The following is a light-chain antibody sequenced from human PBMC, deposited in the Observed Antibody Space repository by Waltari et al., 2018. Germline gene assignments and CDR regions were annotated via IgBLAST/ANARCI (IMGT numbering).Light chain of an antibody. Sequence: EIVLTQSPGTQSLSPGESATLPCSTSQSVTRALSCYQQKPGQAPRRLIYGASNRATGIPDRFSGSGSGTDFSLTISSLEPEDFAVYYCQHYLRLPVTFGQGTKVEVK. CDR3: QHYLRLPVT. J-gene: IGKJ1*01. CDR1: QSVTRA. CDR2: GAS. V-gene: IGKV3-20*01.